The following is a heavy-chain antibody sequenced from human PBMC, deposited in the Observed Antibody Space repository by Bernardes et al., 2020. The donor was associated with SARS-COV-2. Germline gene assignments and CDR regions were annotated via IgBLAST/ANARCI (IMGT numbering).Heavy chain of an antibody. CDR2: INQSGTT. CDR1: SSSFSGYY. D-gene: IGHD1-1*01. J-gene: IGHJ4*02. Sequence: SETLSLTCAVHSSSFSGYYYTWIRQPPGKGLEWVGEINQSGTTNYNPALKGRATMSVDTSKGQLSLNLRSVRAADTAVYYCAKGGPYRWNNRLSWGQGTLVVVSS. CDR3: AKGGPYRWNNRLS. V-gene: IGHV4-34*01.